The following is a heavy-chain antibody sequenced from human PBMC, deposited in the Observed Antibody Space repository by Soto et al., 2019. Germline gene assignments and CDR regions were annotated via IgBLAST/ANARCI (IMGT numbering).Heavy chain of an antibody. CDR2: VSAYNGNT. J-gene: IGHJ6*02. CDR3: AIGYCSSTSCYGYYYGLDV. CDR1: GYTFTSYG. Sequence: GASVKVSCKASGYTFTSYGISWVRQAPGQGLEWMGWVSAYNGNTNYAQKLQGRVTMTTDTSTSTAYMELRSLRSDDTAVYYCAIGYCSSTSCYGYYYGLDVWGQGTTVTVSS. V-gene: IGHV1-18*01. D-gene: IGHD2-2*03.